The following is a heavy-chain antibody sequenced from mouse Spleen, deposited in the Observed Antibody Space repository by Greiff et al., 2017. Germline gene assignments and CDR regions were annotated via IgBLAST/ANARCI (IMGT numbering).Heavy chain of an antibody. CDR1: GYTFTDYN. J-gene: IGHJ2*01. D-gene: IGHD2-10*02. Sequence: EVQLQQSGPELVKPGASVKISCKASGYTFTDYNMHWVKQSPGKSLEWIGYIYPYNGGTGYNQKFKSKATLTVDNSSSTAYMELRSLTSEDSAVYYCGRYGNYGWYYFDYWGQGTTLTVSS. V-gene: IGHV1S29*02. CDR2: IYPYNGGT. CDR3: GRYGNYGWYYFDY.